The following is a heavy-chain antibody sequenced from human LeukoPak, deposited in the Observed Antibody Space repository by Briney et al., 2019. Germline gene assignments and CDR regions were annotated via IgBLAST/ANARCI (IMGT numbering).Heavy chain of an antibody. V-gene: IGHV4-39*07. J-gene: IGHJ4*02. Sequence: SETLSLTCTVSGGSISSSSSYWGWIRQPPGTGLEWIGEINHSGSTNYNPSLKSRVTISVDTSKNQFSLKLSSVTAADTAVYYCARGMKDYDFWSGYYGGSYFDYWGQGTLVTVSS. CDR3: ARGMKDYDFWSGYYGGSYFDY. D-gene: IGHD3-3*01. CDR2: INHSGST. CDR1: GGSISSSSSY.